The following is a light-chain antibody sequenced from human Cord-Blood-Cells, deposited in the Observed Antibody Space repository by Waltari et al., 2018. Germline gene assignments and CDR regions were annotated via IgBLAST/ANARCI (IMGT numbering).Light chain of an antibody. V-gene: IGKV3-20*01. J-gene: IGKJ2*01. CDR2: GAS. CDR3: QQYGSSYT. CDR1: QSVSSSY. Sequence: ELVLTQSPRPLSFSPGERATLTCRASQSVSSSYLAWYQQKPGQAPRLLIYGASSRATGIPDRFSGSGSGTDFTLTISRLEPEDFAVYYCQQYGSSYTFGQGTKLEIK.